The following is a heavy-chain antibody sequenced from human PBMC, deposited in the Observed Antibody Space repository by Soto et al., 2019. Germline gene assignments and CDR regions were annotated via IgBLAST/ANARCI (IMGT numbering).Heavy chain of an antibody. D-gene: IGHD2-15*01. Sequence: GSLRLSCLASGFTLSSYSMNWVRQAPGKGLECVSSTSSSNSYKQYAYSVKGRFTISRDNAKNSLPLQMSSLRAQDTGVYYCVRDAMRWQLYCPLWGRGTLVTVS. CDR2: TSSSNSYK. CDR3: VRDAMRWQLYCPL. V-gene: IGHV3-21*01. J-gene: IGHJ4*02. CDR1: GFTLSSYS.